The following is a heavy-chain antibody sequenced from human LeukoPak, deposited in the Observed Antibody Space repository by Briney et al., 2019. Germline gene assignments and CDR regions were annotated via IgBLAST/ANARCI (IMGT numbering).Heavy chain of an antibody. V-gene: IGHV4-59*08. CDR1: GGSINSYY. Sequence: SETLSLTCTVSGGSINSYYWSWIRQPPGKGLEWIGYIYYSGSTNYNPSLKSRVTISEDTSKRQLSLKLSSVTAADTAVYYCAGHGGEVPTGRWFDPWGQGTLVTVSS. J-gene: IGHJ5*02. CDR2: IYYSGST. CDR3: AGHGGEVPTGRWFDP. D-gene: IGHD2-2*01.